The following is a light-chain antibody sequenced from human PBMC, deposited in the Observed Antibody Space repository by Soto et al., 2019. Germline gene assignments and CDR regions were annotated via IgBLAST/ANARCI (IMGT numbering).Light chain of an antibody. CDR1: QSVGSS. CDR2: DTS. V-gene: IGKV3-11*01. CDR3: QQRNNWPLLWT. Sequence: EIELTQSPATLSLSPGERATLSCKASQSVGSSLAWYQQKPGQAPRLLIYDTSNRATGIPARFSGSGSGTDFTLAISSLEPEDFAVYYCQQRNNWPLLWTFGGGTKVDIK. J-gene: IGKJ4*01.